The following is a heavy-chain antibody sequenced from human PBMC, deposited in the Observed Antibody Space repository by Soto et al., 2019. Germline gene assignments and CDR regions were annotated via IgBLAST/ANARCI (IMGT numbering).Heavy chain of an antibody. V-gene: IGHV4-38-2*02. D-gene: IGHD2-21*01. Sequence: SETLSLTCTVSGYSISSGYYWGWIRQPPGKGLEWIGSIYHSGSTYYNPSLKSRVTISVDTSKNQFSLNLSSVTAADTAVYYCARYSSGNFDYWGQGTLVTVSS. CDR2: IYHSGST. CDR1: GYSISSGYY. J-gene: IGHJ4*02. CDR3: ARYSSGNFDY.